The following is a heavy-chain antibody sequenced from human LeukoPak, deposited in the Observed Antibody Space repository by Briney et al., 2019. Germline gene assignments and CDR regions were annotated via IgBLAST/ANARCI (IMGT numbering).Heavy chain of an antibody. V-gene: IGHV7-4-1*02. Sequence: ASVKVSCRASGYTFTNYAMNWVRQAPGQGLEWMGWIHPSTGNPTYAQGFTGRFVFSLDTSVSTTYLQISSLKAEDTAVYFCARAFQSLGGLSLPDYWGQGTLVTVSS. D-gene: IGHD3-16*02. CDR3: ARAFQSLGGLSLPDY. CDR2: IHPSTGNP. J-gene: IGHJ4*02. CDR1: GYTFTNYA.